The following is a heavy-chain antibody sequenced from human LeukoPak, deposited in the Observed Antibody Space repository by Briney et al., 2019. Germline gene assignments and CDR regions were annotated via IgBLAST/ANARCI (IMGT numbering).Heavy chain of an antibody. D-gene: IGHD2-15*01. Sequence: SETLSLTCAVYGGSFSGYYWSWIRQPPGKGLEWIGEINHSGSTNYNPSPKSRVTIPVDTSKNQFSLKLSSVTAADTAVYYCARDCSGGSCYSGTGAFDIWGQGTMVTVSS. V-gene: IGHV4-34*01. J-gene: IGHJ3*02. CDR1: GGSFSGYY. CDR2: INHSGST. CDR3: ARDCSGGSCYSGTGAFDI.